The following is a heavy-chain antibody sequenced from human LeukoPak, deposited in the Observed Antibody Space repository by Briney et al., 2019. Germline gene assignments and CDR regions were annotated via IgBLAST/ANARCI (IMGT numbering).Heavy chain of an antibody. CDR1: GGSISSYY. CDR3: ARQGTITYAYFDY. J-gene: IGHJ4*02. Sequence: SETLSLTCTVSGGSISSYYWSWIRQPPGKGLEWLGYVFYSGNTRYNPSLESRVTTSADTSKNQFSLRLTSVTAADTAVYYCARQGTITYAYFDYWSQGTLVTVSS. D-gene: IGHD2-2*01. CDR2: VFYSGNT. V-gene: IGHV4-59*08.